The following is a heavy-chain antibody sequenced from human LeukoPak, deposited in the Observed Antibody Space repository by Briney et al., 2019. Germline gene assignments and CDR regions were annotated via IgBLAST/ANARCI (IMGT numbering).Heavy chain of an antibody. Sequence: GGSLRLSCAASGFTFSNAWMSWVRQAPGKGLEWVGRIKSKTDGGTTDYAAPVKGRFTISRDDSKNTLYLQMNSLKTEDTAVYYCTTDLAPSPLYCSSWRGDYWGQGTLVTVSS. CDR1: GFTFSNAW. D-gene: IGHD6-13*01. V-gene: IGHV3-15*01. CDR3: TTDLAPSPLYCSSWRGDY. J-gene: IGHJ4*02. CDR2: IKSKTDGGTT.